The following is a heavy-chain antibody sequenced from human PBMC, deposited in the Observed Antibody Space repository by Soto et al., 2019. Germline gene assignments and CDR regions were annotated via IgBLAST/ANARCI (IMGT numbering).Heavy chain of an antibody. D-gene: IGHD3-16*01. CDR2: IFYSGTT. V-gene: IGHV4-59*01. CDR1: GGSISTYY. Sequence: QVQLQESGPGLVKPSETLSLTCTVSGGSISTYYWSWIRQPPGRGLEWIGYIFYSGTTNYNPSLRSRVTVSVDTSKSQFSLKMTSVTAADTAVYYCARGPYYYSGMDVWGQGTTVTVSS. J-gene: IGHJ6*02. CDR3: ARGPYYYSGMDV.